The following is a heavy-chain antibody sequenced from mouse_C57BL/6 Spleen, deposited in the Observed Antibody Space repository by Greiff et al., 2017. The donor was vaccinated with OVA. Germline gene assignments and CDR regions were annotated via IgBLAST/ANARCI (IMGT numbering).Heavy chain of an antibody. Sequence: QVQLQQSGAELVKPGASVKMSCKASGYTFTTYPIEWMKQNPGKSLEWIGNFYPYNDDTKYNEKFKGKATLTVDKSSSTAYLALSRLTSDDSAVCYCARDSGYEDYLDYWGQGTTLTVSS. J-gene: IGHJ2*01. D-gene: IGHD1-1*01. CDR1: GYTFTTYP. V-gene: IGHV1-47*01. CDR2: FYPYNDDT. CDR3: ARDSGYEDYLDY.